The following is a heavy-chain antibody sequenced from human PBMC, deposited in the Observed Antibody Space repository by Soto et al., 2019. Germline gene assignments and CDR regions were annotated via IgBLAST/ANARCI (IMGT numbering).Heavy chain of an antibody. J-gene: IGHJ5*02. D-gene: IGHD3-3*01. CDR2: ISYSGST. V-gene: IGHV4-59*11. CDR1: GGSISGHY. CDR3: ARDVGLQHDTGYYDFWSGKSNWFDP. Sequence: ATLSLTCTVSGGSISGHYWSWIRQPPGKGLQYIGYISYSGSTNYNPSLKSRVTISVDTSNNQFSLRLSSVTAADTAVYYCARDVGLQHDTGYYDFWSGKSNWFDPWGQGTLVTVSS.